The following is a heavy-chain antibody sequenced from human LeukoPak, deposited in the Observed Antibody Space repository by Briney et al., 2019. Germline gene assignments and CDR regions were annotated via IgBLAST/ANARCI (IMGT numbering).Heavy chain of an antibody. Sequence: GGSLRLSCAASGVTFSSYWLHWVRQAAGKGLVWVSRINSDGSRTDYADSVKGRFTSSRDNAKNTLYLEMNSLRAEDTAVYYCVLRVLGVPAVDYWGQGTLVTVSS. CDR3: VLRVLGVPAVDY. D-gene: IGHD3-10*01. CDR2: INSDGSRT. CDR1: GVTFSSYW. V-gene: IGHV3-74*01. J-gene: IGHJ4*02.